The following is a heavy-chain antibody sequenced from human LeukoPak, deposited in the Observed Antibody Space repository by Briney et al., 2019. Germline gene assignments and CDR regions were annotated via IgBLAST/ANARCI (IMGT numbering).Heavy chain of an antibody. V-gene: IGHV4-59*08. J-gene: IGHJ4*02. D-gene: IGHD2-2*01. Sequence: SETLSLTCTVSGGSISSYYWSWIRQPPGKGLEWIGHINYGGSTNYNPSLKSRLTISVDTSKNQFSLKLTSVTAADTAVYYCARHSQYQLLYFDYWGQGTLVTVSS. CDR1: GGSISSYY. CDR3: ARHSQYQLLYFDY. CDR2: INYGGST.